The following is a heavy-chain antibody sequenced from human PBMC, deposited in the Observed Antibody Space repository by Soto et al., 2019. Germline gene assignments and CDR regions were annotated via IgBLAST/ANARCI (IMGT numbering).Heavy chain of an antibody. CDR2: IRSKTYGGTA. CDR1: GFTFGDYA. CDR3: TREGYGHVDDAFDI. Sequence: GGSLRLSCTASGFTFGDYAMNWFRQAPGKGLEWVGLIRSKTYGGTAHYAASVKGRFTISRDDSNSIAYLQMNSLKTEDTAVYYCTREGYGHVDDAFDIWGQGTMVTVSS. J-gene: IGHJ3*02. V-gene: IGHV3-49*03. D-gene: IGHD4-17*01.